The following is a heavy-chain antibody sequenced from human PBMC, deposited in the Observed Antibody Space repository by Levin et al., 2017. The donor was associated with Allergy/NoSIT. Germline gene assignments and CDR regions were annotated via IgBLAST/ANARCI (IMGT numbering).Heavy chain of an antibody. V-gene: IGHV3-30*04. Sequence: GGSLRLSCAASGFTFSSYAMHWVRQAPGKGLEWVAVISYDGSNKYYADSVKGRFTISRDNSKNTLYLQMNSLRAEDTAVYYCARDFRRVDSSGYSNYFDYWGQGTLVTVSS. CDR1: GFTFSSYA. J-gene: IGHJ4*02. CDR2: ISYDGSNK. D-gene: IGHD3-22*01. CDR3: ARDFRRVDSSGYSNYFDY.